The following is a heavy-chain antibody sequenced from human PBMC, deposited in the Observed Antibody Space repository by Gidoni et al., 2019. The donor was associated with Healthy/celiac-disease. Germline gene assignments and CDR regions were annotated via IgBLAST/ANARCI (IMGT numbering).Heavy chain of an antibody. D-gene: IGHD4-17*01. CDR3: AKGRVGYGDSDAFDI. Sequence: EVQLLESGGGLVQPGGSLRLSCAASGFTFSSYAMSWVRQAPGQGLGWVSAIRGSGGSTYYADSVKGRFTISRDNSKNTLYLQMNSLRAEDTAVYYCAKGRVGYGDSDAFDIWGQGTMVTVSS. V-gene: IGHV3-23*01. J-gene: IGHJ3*02. CDR2: IRGSGGST. CDR1: GFTFSSYA.